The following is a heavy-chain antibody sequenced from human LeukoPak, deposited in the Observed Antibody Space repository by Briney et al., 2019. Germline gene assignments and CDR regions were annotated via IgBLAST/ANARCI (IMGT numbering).Heavy chain of an antibody. CDR2: ISTYNGQT. CDR1: GYTFSTYG. Sequence: VASVKVSCKASGYTFSTYGFSWVRQAPGQGLEWMGWISTYNGQTNYTQKVQGRVTMTTDTSTKTAYMELRSLGSGDTAVYYCATVAGFYWNSDSFDYWGEGTQVTVSS. J-gene: IGHJ4*02. V-gene: IGHV1-18*01. CDR3: ATVAGFYWNSDSFDY. D-gene: IGHD1-7*01.